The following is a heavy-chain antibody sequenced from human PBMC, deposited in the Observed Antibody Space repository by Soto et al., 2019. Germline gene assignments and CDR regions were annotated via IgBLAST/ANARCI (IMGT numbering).Heavy chain of an antibody. D-gene: IGHD2-8*01. CDR1: DGSIIGGGCY. V-gene: IGHV4-31*03. CDR3: ARSHGTRVYALNFDY. Sequence: PSGTHCHTGTVSDGSIIGGGCYWSWIRQHPGKGLEWIGYIYYSGSTYYNPSLKSRVTISVDTSKNQFSLKLSSVTAADTAVYYCARSHGTRVYALNFDYWGQGTLVTVSA. J-gene: IGHJ4*02. CDR2: IYYSGST.